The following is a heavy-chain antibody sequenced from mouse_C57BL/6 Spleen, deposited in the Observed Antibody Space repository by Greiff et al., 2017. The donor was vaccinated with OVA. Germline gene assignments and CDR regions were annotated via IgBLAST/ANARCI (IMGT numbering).Heavy chain of an antibody. CDR3: ARRGYDYDEGAMDY. Sequence: VVESGPELVKPGASVKISCKASGYAFSSSWMNWVKQRPGKGLEWIGRIYPGDGDTNYNGKFKGKATLTADKSSSTAYMQLSSLTSEDSAVYFCARRGYDYDEGAMDYWGQGTSVTVSS. V-gene: IGHV1-82*01. D-gene: IGHD2-4*01. CDR1: GYAFSSSW. CDR2: IYPGDGDT. J-gene: IGHJ4*01.